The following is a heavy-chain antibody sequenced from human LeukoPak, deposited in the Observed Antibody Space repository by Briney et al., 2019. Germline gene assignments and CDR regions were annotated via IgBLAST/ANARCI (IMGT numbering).Heavy chain of an antibody. Sequence: GGSLRLSCAASGFTFSSYAMSWVRQAPGKGLEWVSAISGRGGSTYYADSVKGRFTISRDNSKNTLYLQMNSLRAEDTAVYYCVVTTVTTTDWFDPWGQGTLVTVSS. CDR1: GFTFSSYA. CDR2: ISGRGGST. CDR3: VVTTVTTTDWFDP. V-gene: IGHV3-23*01. D-gene: IGHD4-11*01. J-gene: IGHJ5*02.